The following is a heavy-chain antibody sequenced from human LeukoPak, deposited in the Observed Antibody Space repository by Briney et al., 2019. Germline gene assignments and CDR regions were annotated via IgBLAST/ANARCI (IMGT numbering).Heavy chain of an antibody. CDR1: GDAISTYY. CDR3: ARDKAHSYGRYFDP. V-gene: IGHV4-59*01. J-gene: IGHJ4*02. CDR2: ISYGTT. Sequence: SETLSLTCTVSGDAISTYYWNWIQQTPGKGLEWIGYISYGTTDYNPSLKSRVTISVDTSKNEFSLKLSSVTAADTAVYYCARDKAHSYGRYFDPWSQGTRVIVSS. D-gene: IGHD5-18*01.